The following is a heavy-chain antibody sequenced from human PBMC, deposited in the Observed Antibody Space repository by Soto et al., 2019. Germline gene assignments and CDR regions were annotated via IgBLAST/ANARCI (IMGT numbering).Heavy chain of an antibody. D-gene: IGHD2-15*01. CDR2: ITRSSAYI. J-gene: IGHJ4*02. CDR3: TRDTPRTSFDL. CDR1: GFIFRSYS. V-gene: IGHV3-21*06. Sequence: GGSLRLSCAASGFIFRSYSMAWVRQAPGKGLEWLSYITRSSAYIYYADSVRGRFTISRDNAQNSVYLHVNNLRAEDTAVYYCTRDTPRTSFDLWGQGTLVTV.